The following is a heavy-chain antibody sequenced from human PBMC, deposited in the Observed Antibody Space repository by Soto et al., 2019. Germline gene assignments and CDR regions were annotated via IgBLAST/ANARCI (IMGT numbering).Heavy chain of an antibody. D-gene: IGHD3-10*01. CDR3: ARHGDYYGSESYYNVDF. J-gene: IGHJ4*02. CDR2: IYYSGST. Sequence: SDTLFLTCTCSGGFMSWYYGSSIRQPPGKGLEWIGRIYYSGSTNYNPSLKSRVTISVDTSKNQFSLTLSSVTAADTAVYYCARHGDYYGSESYYNVDFWGQGTLVTVSS. CDR1: GGFMSWYY. V-gene: IGHV4-59*08.